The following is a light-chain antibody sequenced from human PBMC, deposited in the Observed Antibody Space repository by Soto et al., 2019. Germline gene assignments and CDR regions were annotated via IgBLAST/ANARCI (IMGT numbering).Light chain of an antibody. CDR2: GAS. J-gene: IGKJ1*01. CDR3: QQYGSSGT. Sequence: ELLLTQYPGTLSLSPWDRATLSCRASQSVSNNYLAWYQQKPGQAPRLLIYGASNRATGIQDRFSGSGSGTEFTLTIRRLEPEDFAVYYCQQYGSSGTFGQGTKVDIK. V-gene: IGKV3-20*01. CDR1: QSVSNNY.